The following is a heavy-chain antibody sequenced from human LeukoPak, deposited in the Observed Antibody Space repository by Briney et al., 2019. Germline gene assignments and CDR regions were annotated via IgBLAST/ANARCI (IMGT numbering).Heavy chain of an antibody. CDR1: GYTFTSYY. CDR2: INPSGGSA. V-gene: IGHV1-46*01. J-gene: IGHJ4*02. CDR3: ARGQVDTAMGLFDY. Sequence: ASVKVSCKASGYTFTSYYMHRVRQAPGQGLEWMGMINPSGGSASYAQKFQGRVTMTRDTSTSTVYMELSSLRSEDTAMYYCARGQVDTAMGLFDYWGQGTLVTVSS. D-gene: IGHD5-18*01.